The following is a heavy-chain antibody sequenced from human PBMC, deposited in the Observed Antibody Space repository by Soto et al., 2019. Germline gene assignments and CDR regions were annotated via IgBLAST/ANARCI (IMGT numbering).Heavy chain of an antibody. D-gene: IGHD7-27*01. CDR3: VSRIPAWVVDY. Sequence: EVRLVESGGGLTQPGGSLRLSCLVSGFAVTTNYMGWVRQAPGRGLEWVAVMYPGGDIHYSDSVKGRFTISRDTAENTLSLRLYSLTGEDTVVYFCVSRIPAWVVDYWGQGTLGTVSP. CDR2: MYPGGDI. CDR1: GFAVTTNY. J-gene: IGHJ4*01. V-gene: IGHV3-53*01.